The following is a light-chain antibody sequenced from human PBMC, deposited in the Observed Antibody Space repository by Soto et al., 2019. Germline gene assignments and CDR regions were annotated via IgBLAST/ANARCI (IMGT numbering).Light chain of an antibody. J-gene: IGKJ1*01. CDR2: DAS. V-gene: IGKV3-11*01. Sequence: EIVLTQSPATLSLSPGERATLSCRASQSVSSYLAWYQQKPGQTPRLLIYDASNRATGIPARFSGSRSGTDFTLTFSSLETEDFAVYYCQQRSDWPRTFGQGTKVEIK. CDR1: QSVSSY. CDR3: QQRSDWPRT.